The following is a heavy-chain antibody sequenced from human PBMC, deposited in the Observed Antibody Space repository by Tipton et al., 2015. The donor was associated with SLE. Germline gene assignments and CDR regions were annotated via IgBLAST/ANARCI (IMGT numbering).Heavy chain of an antibody. CDR3: ARQDYSDYILDN. D-gene: IGHD4-11*01. CDR1: GGSITSASFY. Sequence: LRLSCTVSGGSITSASFYWGWIRQHPGKGLEWIGSISSYSDNTYINPSLKSRVTMSVDTSKNQFSLKLNSVTAADTAVYYCARQDYSDYILDNWGQGTLVTVSS. CDR2: ISSYSDNT. V-gene: IGHV4-39*01. J-gene: IGHJ4*02.